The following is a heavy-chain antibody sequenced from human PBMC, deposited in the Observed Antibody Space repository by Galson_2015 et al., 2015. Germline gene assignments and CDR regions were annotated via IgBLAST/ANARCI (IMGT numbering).Heavy chain of an antibody. D-gene: IGHD2-2*01. CDR1: GYTFTSYA. Sequence: SVKVSCKASGYTFTSYAVHWVRQALGQRLEWMGWINAGNGNTKYSQKFQGRVTITRDTSASTAYMELSSLRSEDTAVYYCARGGDLGYCSSTSCYPGGGPDFDYWGQGTLVTVSS. J-gene: IGHJ4*02. CDR3: ARGGDLGYCSSTSCYPGGGPDFDY. CDR2: INAGNGNT. V-gene: IGHV1-3*01.